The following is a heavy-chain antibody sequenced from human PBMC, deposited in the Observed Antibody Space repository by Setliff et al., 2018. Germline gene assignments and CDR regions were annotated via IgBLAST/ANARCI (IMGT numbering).Heavy chain of an antibody. V-gene: IGHV1-8*02. CDR1: GGTFSNYD. J-gene: IGHJ4*02. D-gene: IGHD1-26*01. Sequence: ASVKVSCKASGGTFSNYDISWVRQATGQGLEWMGWLNPNISATFYAPKFQGRVTMTRDTSTSTFYMELSSLRSEDTAVYYCARGVGAMGDYWGQGTLVTVSS. CDR2: LNPNISAT. CDR3: ARGVGAMGDY.